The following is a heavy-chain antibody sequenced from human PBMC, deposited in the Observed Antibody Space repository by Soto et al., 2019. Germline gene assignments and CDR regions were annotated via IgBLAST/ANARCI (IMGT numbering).Heavy chain of an antibody. Sequence: SLTCAVYGGSFSGYYWSWIRQPPGKGLEWIGEINHSGSTNYNPSLKSRVTISVDTSKNQFSLKLSSVTAADTAVYYCASQRIMSTFGGVTVSFYYYYYGMDVWGQGTTVTVSS. CDR2: INHSGST. D-gene: IGHD3-16*02. CDR1: GGSFSGYY. CDR3: ASQRIMSTFGGVTVSFYYYYYGMDV. J-gene: IGHJ6*02. V-gene: IGHV4-34*01.